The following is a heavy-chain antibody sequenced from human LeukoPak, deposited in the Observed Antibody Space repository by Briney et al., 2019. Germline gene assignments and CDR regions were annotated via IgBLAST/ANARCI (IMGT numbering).Heavy chain of an antibody. Sequence: ASVKVSCTASGYTFTGYYMHWVRQAPGQGLEWMGWINPNSGGTNYAQKFQGRVTMTRDTSISTAYMELSRLRSDDTAVYYCAIKTDYDILTGYQYYYYYGMDVWGQGTTVTVSS. V-gene: IGHV1-2*02. CDR3: AIKTDYDILTGYQYYYYYGMDV. J-gene: IGHJ6*02. D-gene: IGHD3-9*01. CDR1: GYTFTGYY. CDR2: INPNSGGT.